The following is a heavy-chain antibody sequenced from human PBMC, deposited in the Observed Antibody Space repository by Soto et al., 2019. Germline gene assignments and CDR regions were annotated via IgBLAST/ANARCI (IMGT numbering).Heavy chain of an antibody. CDR3: VRPPWGCSSTSCYKSPSYGMDV. V-gene: IGHV5-10-1*03. D-gene: IGHD2-2*02. CDR2: IDPSDAYT. CDR1: GYNFAGSW. J-gene: IGHJ6*02. Sequence: EVQLVQSGAEVRKPGESLRISCKGSGYNFAGSWITWVRQMPGKGLEWMGRIDPSDAYTDYSPSFQGHVTISTDTSISTAYLHWSSLKASDTATYYCVRPPWGCSSTSCYKSPSYGMDVWGQGTTVTVSS.